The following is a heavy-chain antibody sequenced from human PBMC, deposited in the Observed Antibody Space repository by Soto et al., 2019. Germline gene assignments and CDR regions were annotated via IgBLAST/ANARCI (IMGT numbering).Heavy chain of an antibody. CDR1: GFAFSSYS. J-gene: IGHJ6*04. CDR3: ARVSDYYYSMDV. CDR2: IISNGDNT. V-gene: IGHV3-64*04. Sequence: PGGSLRLSCSASGFAFSSYSMHWVRQAPGKGLEYVSAIISNGDNTYYAASVKGRLTISRDDLKKLLYLQMNSLKTEDTAVYYCARVSDYYYSMDVWGEGTTVTVSS. D-gene: IGHD3-10*01.